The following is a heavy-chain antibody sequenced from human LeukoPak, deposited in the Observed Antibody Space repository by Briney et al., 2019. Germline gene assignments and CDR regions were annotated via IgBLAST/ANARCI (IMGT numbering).Heavy chain of an antibody. V-gene: IGHV4-30-4*01. CDR2: IYYSGST. CDR3: ARDRYSSGWYDLDY. Sequence: SQTLSLTCTVSGGSISSGDYYWSWIRQPPGKGLEWIGYIYYSGSTYYNPSLKSRVTISVDTSKNQFSLKLSSVTAADTAVYYCARDRYSSGWYDLDYWGQGTLVTASS. J-gene: IGHJ4*02. CDR1: GGSISSGDYY. D-gene: IGHD6-19*01.